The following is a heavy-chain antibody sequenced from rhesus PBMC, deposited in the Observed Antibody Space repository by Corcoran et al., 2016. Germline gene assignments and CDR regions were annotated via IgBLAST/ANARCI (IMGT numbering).Heavy chain of an antibody. D-gene: IGHD3-3*01. J-gene: IGHJ4*01. CDR2: VNGKTGVA. Sequence: QVHLVQSGAEVKKPGAPVKVSCKASGYTFTEYSIHWARQSPGKGLEWIGEVNGKTGVAFYKPSLQSRVTCSLGASQNQVFLRLSFLTAADTAVYFCATESLAHSWGQGILVTVSS. CDR1: GYTFTEYSI. V-gene: IGHV1-138*01. CDR3: ATESLAHS.